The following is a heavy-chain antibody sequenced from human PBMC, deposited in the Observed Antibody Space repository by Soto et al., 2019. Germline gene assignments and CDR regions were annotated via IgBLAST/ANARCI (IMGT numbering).Heavy chain of an antibody. CDR3: AKDWPGTSSVTSDY. CDR2: ITYSGDTT. D-gene: IGHD4-17*01. V-gene: IGHV3-23*01. Sequence: EVHLLESGGTLIQPGGSLRLSCAASGFDFSTYAMTWVRQAPGKGLEWVSGITYSGDTTYYADSVKGRFTISRDNFKNTIYPQLNSLRPDDPAMYYCAKDWPGTSSVTSDYWGQGTLVTVSS. J-gene: IGHJ4*02. CDR1: GFDFSTYA.